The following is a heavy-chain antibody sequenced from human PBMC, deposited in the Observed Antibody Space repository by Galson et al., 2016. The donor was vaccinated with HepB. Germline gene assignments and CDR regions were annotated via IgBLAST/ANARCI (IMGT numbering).Heavy chain of an antibody. CDR1: GFSFSDFS. V-gene: IGHV3-73*01. Sequence: SLRLSCAASGFSFSDFSMHWVRQASGKGLEWVGRIRSKANSYATAYGASVKGRFTISRDDSKNTAYLQMNSLKTEDTAVYYCTSGLDFYGDYEDSWGQGTLVTVSS. CDR2: IRSKANSYAT. J-gene: IGHJ4*02. D-gene: IGHD4-17*01. CDR3: TSGLDFYGDYEDS.